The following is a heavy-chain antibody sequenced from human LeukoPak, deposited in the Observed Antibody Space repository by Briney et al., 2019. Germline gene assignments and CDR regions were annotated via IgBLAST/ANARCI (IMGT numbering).Heavy chain of an antibody. CDR2: IYQSGST. CDR1: GYSISSGYY. D-gene: IGHD2-2*02. V-gene: IGHV4-38-2*02. J-gene: IGHJ4*02. CDR3: ARVVPAAILAY. Sequence: PSETLSLTCTVSGYSISSGYYWGWIRPPPGKGREGFGSIYQSGSTYYNPSLKSRVTISVDTSKNQFSLKLSSVTAADTAVYYCARVVPAAILAYWGQGTLVTVSS.